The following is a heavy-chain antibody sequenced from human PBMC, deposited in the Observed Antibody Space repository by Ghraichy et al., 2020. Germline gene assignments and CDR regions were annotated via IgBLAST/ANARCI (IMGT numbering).Heavy chain of an antibody. CDR3: AKDKVGDCLWDIDY. J-gene: IGHJ4*02. V-gene: IGHV3-23*01. Sequence: GGSLRLSCAASGFIFSIYTMSWVRQSPGKGLEWVSGILTSGTKTYYAASVKGRFTISRDDSQNMLYLQMNSLRAEDTAIYYCAKDKVGDCLWDIDYWGQGVLVTVSS. CDR1: GFIFSIYT. D-gene: IGHD3-16*01. CDR2: ILTSGTKT.